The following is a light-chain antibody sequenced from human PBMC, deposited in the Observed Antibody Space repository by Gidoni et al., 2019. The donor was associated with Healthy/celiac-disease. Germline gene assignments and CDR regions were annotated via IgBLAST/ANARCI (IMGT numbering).Light chain of an antibody. CDR1: QSVLYSSNNKNY. CDR3: QQYYSTPLT. J-gene: IGKJ4*01. Sequence: DIVMTQSPDSLAVSLGQRATINCKSSQSVLYSSNNKNYLAWYQQKPGQPPKLLISWASTREAGVPDRFSGSGSGTDFTLTISSLQDEDVAVYYCQQYYSTPLTFGGGTKGEIK. CDR2: WAS. V-gene: IGKV4-1*01.